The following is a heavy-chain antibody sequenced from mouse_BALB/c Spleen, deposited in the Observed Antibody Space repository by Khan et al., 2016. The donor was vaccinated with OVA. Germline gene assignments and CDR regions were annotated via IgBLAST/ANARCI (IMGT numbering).Heavy chain of an antibody. Sequence: VQLQQSGAELARPGASVKMSCKASGYTFTSYTIHWIKQRPGQGLEWIGYINPSSGYTNYNQKFKDKATLTADKSSTTAYMQLSSLTSDHSAVYYCARDGAYYRNDGWFAYWGQGTLVTVSA. J-gene: IGHJ3*01. CDR3: ARDGAYYRNDGWFAY. D-gene: IGHD2-14*01. CDR2: INPSSGYT. CDR1: GYTFTSYT. V-gene: IGHV1-4*01.